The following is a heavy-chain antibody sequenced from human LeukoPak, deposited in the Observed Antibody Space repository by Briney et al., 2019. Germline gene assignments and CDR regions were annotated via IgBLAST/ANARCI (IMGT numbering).Heavy chain of an antibody. D-gene: IGHD6-25*01. CDR3: ARDLSGRGAFDI. Sequence: ASVKVSCKASEYTFTGYYMHWMRQAPGQGLEWMGWINPNSGATNYAQNFQGRVTMTRDTSISTAYMELSRLRSDDTAVYYCARDLSGRGAFDIWGQGTMVTVSS. V-gene: IGHV1-2*02. CDR1: EYTFTGYY. CDR2: INPNSGAT. J-gene: IGHJ3*02.